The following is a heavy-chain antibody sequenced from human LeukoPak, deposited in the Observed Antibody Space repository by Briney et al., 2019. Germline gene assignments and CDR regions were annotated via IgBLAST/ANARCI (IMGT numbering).Heavy chain of an antibody. J-gene: IGHJ4*02. V-gene: IGHV2-70*01. D-gene: IGHD1-1*01. CDR2: IDWDDDK. Sequence: SGPTLVNPTQTLTLTCTFSGFSLSSSGMTVSWIRQPPGKALEWLALIDWDDDKYYSTSLKTRLTISKDTSKNQVVLRMTNMDPVDTATYYCARTTFARICFDYWGQGILVTVSS. CDR3: ARTTFARICFDY. CDR1: GFSLSSSGMT.